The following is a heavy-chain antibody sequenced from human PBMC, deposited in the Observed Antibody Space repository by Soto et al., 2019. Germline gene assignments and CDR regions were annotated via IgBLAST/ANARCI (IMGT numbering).Heavy chain of an antibody. Sequence: QVQLVQSGAEVKKPGASVKVSCKASGYTFTSYGISWVRQAPGQGLEWMGWISAYNGNTNYAQQLQGRVTMTTDTSTSTAYMELRSLRSDDTAVYYCARDGPNYDFWSGYYPLFYYYYYMDVWGKGTTVTVSS. CDR3: ARDGPNYDFWSGYYPLFYYYYYMDV. J-gene: IGHJ6*03. CDR1: GYTFTSYG. D-gene: IGHD3-3*01. CDR2: ISAYNGNT. V-gene: IGHV1-18*01.